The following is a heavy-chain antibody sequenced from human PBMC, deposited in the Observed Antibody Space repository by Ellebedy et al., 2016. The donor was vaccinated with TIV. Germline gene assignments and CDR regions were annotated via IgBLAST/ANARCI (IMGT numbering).Heavy chain of an antibody. J-gene: IGHJ6*02. CDR3: GRASQDAIDV. D-gene: IGHD2-21*01. CDR2: IIPILDTA. Sequence: AASVKVSCKASGGTFSSYGISWVRQAPGQGLEWIGGIIPILDTANYERKFQGRVTVTADKSTRTAYMELTSLRFEDTAVYFCGRASQDAIDVWGQGTTVTVSS. V-gene: IGHV1-69*10. CDR1: GGTFSSYG.